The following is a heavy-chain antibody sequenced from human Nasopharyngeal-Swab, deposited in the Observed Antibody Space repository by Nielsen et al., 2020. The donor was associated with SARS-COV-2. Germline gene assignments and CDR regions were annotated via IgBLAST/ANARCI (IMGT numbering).Heavy chain of an antibody. D-gene: IGHD2-21*01. CDR1: GFTFSSYA. CDR2: ISGSGDTT. J-gene: IGHJ6*02. V-gene: IGHV3-23*01. Sequence: GESLKISCAASGFTFSSYAMTWVRQAPGKGLEWVSIISGSGDTTYYADSVNDRFTISRDNSKNTLYQQTNSLRVEDTAVYFCAKAPYLRGLDVWGQGTTVTVSS. CDR3: AKAPYLRGLDV.